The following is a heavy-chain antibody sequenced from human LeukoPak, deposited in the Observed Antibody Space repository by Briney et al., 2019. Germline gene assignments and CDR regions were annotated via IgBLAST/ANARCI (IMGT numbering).Heavy chain of an antibody. CDR2: IYYSGST. D-gene: IGHD4-23*01. V-gene: IGHV4-59*01. CDR3: ARGDPDYGGPRYAFDI. CDR1: GGSISSYY. J-gene: IGHJ3*02. Sequence: PSETLSLTCTVSGGSISSYYWSWVRQPPGKGLEWIGYIYYSGSTNCNPSLKSRVTISVDTSKNQFSLKLSSVTAADTAVYYCARGDPDYGGPRYAFDIWGQGTMVTVSS.